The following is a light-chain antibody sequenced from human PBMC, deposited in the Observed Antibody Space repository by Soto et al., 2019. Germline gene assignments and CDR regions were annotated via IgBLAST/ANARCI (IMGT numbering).Light chain of an antibody. J-gene: IGLJ2*01. CDR1: SSDVGGYNY. V-gene: IGLV2-8*01. CDR2: EVS. CDR3: SSYAGSNNLVV. Sequence: QSALTQPPSASGSPGQSVTISCTGTSSDVGGYNYVSWYQQHPGKAPKLMIYEVSKRPSGTPDRFSGSKSGNTASLTVSGFQAEDEADYYCSSYAGSNNLVVFGGGTKVTVL.